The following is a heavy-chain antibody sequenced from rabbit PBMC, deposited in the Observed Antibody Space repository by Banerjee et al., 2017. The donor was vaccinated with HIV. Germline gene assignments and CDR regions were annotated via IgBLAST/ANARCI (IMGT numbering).Heavy chain of an antibody. D-gene: IGHD4-1*01. V-gene: IGHV1S40*01. CDR3: ARDLAGVIGWNFGL. Sequence: QSLEESGGDLVKPGASLTLTCTASGSDISSYSMGWVRQAPGKGLEWIACIYGDSSGTTYYASWAKGRFTISSHNAQNTLYLQLNSLTAADTATYFCARDLAGVIGWNFGLWGQGTLVTVS. CDR2: IYGDSSGTT. J-gene: IGHJ3*01. CDR1: GSDISSYS.